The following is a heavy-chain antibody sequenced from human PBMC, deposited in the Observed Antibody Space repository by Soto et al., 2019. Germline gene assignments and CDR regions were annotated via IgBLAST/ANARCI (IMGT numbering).Heavy chain of an antibody. V-gene: IGHV3-23*01. CDR2: ISGSGGST. CDR3: AKDGVLWFGEEIDY. Sequence: EVQLLESGGGLVQPGGSLRLSCAASGFTFSSYAMSWVRQAPGKGLEWVSAISGSGGSTYYADSVKGRFTISRDNSKNTLYLQMNSMRAEDTAVYYCAKDGVLWFGEEIDYWGQGTLVTVSS. J-gene: IGHJ4*02. D-gene: IGHD3-10*01. CDR1: GFTFSSYA.